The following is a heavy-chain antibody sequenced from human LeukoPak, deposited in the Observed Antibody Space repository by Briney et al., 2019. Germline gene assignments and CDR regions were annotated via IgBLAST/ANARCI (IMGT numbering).Heavy chain of an antibody. V-gene: IGHV3-30*18. CDR1: GFTFSSYG. Sequence: GGSLRLSCAASGFTFSSYGMHWVRQAPGKGLEWVAVISYDGSNKYYADSVKGRFTISRDNSKNTLYLQMNSLRAEDTAVYYCAKDLDYDTIGAFDYWGQGTLVTVSS. D-gene: IGHD3-22*01. CDR2: ISYDGSNK. CDR3: AKDLDYDTIGAFDY. J-gene: IGHJ4*02.